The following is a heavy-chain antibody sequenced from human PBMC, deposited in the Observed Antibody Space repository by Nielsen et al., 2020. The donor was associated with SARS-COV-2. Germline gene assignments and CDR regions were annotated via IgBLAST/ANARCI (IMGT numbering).Heavy chain of an antibody. J-gene: IGHJ5*02. CDR3: ARVEYQLPLDAFDP. Sequence: GGSLRLSCAASGFTFSSYSMNWVRQAPGKGLEWVSSISSSSSYIYYADSVRGRFTISRDNAKNSLYLQMNSLRAEDTAVYYCARVEYQLPLDAFDPWGQGTLVTVSS. V-gene: IGHV3-21*01. D-gene: IGHD2-2*01. CDR1: GFTFSSYS. CDR2: ISSSSSYI.